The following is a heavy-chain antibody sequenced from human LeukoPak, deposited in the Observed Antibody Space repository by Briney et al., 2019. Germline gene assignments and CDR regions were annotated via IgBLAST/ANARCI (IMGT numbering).Heavy chain of an antibody. CDR3: AKEAYDSSGYYRTFDY. CDR1: GFSLSMYW. D-gene: IGHD3-22*01. Sequence: GGSLRLSCTAAGFSLSMYWMSWVRQAPGKGLEWVANIRSDGVEKYYVDSVRGRFTISTDTAKNTLYLQMNSLRAEDTAVYYCAKEAYDSSGYYRTFDYWGQGTLVTVSS. CDR2: IRSDGVEK. J-gene: IGHJ4*02. V-gene: IGHV3-7*01.